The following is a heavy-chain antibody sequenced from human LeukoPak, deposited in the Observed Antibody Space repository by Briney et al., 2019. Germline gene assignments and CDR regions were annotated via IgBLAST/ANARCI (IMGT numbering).Heavy chain of an antibody. J-gene: IGHJ4*02. CDR3: ARAADGSGSYYNFDY. V-gene: IGHV4-61*01. Sequence: SETLSLTCTVSGGSISSSSYYWSWIRQPPGKGLEWIGYIYYSGSTNYNPSLKSRVTISVDTSKNQFSLKLSSVTAADTAVYYCARAADGSGSYYNFDYWGQGTLVTVSS. CDR2: IYYSGST. CDR1: GGSISSSSYY. D-gene: IGHD3-10*01.